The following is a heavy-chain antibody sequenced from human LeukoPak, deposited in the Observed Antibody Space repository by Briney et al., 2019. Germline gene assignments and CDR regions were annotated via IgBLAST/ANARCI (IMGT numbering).Heavy chain of an antibody. D-gene: IGHD6-13*01. CDR2: INPNSGGT. CDR1: GYTFTSYG. Sequence: ASVKVSCKASGYTFTSYGISLVRQAPGQGLEWMGWINPNSGGTNYAQKFQGRVTMTTDTSISTAYMEVSRLRSDDTAVYYCARVRIGQQLDKYYYYAMDVWGQGTTVTVSS. J-gene: IGHJ6*02. CDR3: ARVRIGQQLDKYYYYAMDV. V-gene: IGHV1-2*02.